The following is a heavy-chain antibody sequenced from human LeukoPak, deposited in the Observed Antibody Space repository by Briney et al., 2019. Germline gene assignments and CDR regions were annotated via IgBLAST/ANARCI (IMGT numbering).Heavy chain of an antibody. CDR2: IYYNGST. Sequence: PSETLSLTCTVSGGSISSSSYYWGWIRQPPGKGLEWIGSIYYNGSTYYNPSLKSRVTISVDTSKNQFSLKLSSVTAADTAVYYCAAPLGGDHTMSFDYWGQGTLVTVSS. J-gene: IGHJ4*02. CDR3: AAPLGGDHTMSFDY. D-gene: IGHD3-10*02. V-gene: IGHV4-39*01. CDR1: GGSISSSSYY.